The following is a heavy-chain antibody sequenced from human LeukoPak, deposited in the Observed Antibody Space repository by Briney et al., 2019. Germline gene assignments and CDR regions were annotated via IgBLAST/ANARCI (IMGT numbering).Heavy chain of an antibody. D-gene: IGHD2-15*01. CDR2: IIPIFGTA. CDR1: GGTFCSYA. V-gene: IGHV1-69*05. J-gene: IGHJ4*02. Sequence: ASVKVSCKASGGTFCSYAISWVRQAPGQGLEWMGGIIPIFGTANYAQKFQGRVTITTDESTSTAYMELSSLRSEDTTVYYCARVSLKGSTAYDYWGQGTLVTVSS. CDR3: ARVSLKGSTAYDY.